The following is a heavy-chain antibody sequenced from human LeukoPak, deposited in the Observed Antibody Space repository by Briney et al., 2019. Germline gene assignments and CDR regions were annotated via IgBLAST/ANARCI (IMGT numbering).Heavy chain of an antibody. V-gene: IGHV3-11*04. D-gene: IGHD3-10*01. J-gene: IGHJ4*02. CDR2: ISSSGSTI. Sequence: GGSLRLSCAASGFTFSDYYMSWIRQAPGKGLEWVSYISSSGSTIYYADSVKGRFTISRDNAKNSLYLQMNSLRAEDTAVYYCAREIPSYGSRSYAIDYWGQGTLVTVSS. CDR3: AREIPSYGSRSYAIDY. CDR1: GFTFSDYY.